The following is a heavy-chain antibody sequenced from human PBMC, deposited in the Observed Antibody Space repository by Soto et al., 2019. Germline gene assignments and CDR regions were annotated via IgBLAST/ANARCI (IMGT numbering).Heavy chain of an antibody. CDR2: ISYSGST. V-gene: IGHV4-30-4*01. CDR1: GGSISSDENY. CDR3: ARNTLGNIWTGYYFDY. J-gene: IGHJ4*02. D-gene: IGHD3-9*01. Sequence: SETLSLTCTVSGGSISSDENYWTWIRHTPGKGLEWIGHISYSGSTYYNPSLKGRVNISVDTSKDQFSLRLTSVTAADTAVYYCARNTLGNIWTGYYFDYWGQGAMVTV.